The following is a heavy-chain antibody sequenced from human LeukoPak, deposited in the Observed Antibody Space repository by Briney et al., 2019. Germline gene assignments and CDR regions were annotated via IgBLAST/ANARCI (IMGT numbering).Heavy chain of an antibody. CDR3: ARAVGPDFWSGYYLDY. Sequence: PGGSLRLSCAASGFTFSNYWMHWVRQAPGKGLEWVSSISSSSSYIYYADSVKGRFTISRDNAKNSLYLQMNSLRAEDTAVYYCARAVGPDFWSGYYLDYWGQGTLVTVSS. J-gene: IGHJ4*02. CDR2: ISSSSSYI. D-gene: IGHD3-3*01. V-gene: IGHV3-21*01. CDR1: GFTFSNYW.